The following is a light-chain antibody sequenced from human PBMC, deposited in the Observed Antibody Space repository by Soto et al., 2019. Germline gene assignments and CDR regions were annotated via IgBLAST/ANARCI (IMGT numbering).Light chain of an antibody. Sequence: EIVLTQSPATLSLSPGERATLSCRASQSVGNNLAWYQQKPGQAPGLLIYEASTRATGIPARFSGSGSGTDFTLTISSLEPEDFASYFCQQSYSPPYTFGQGTKLEIK. CDR1: QSVGNN. V-gene: IGKV3-11*01. CDR3: QQSYSPPYT. J-gene: IGKJ2*01. CDR2: EAS.